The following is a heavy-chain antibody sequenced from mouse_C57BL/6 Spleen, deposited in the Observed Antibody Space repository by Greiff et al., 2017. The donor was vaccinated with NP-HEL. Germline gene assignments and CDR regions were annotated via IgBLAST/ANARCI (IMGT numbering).Heavy chain of an antibody. CDR2: ISSGGDYI. D-gene: IGHD4-1*01. CDR1: GFTFSSYA. V-gene: IGHV5-9-1*02. J-gene: IGHJ2*01. CDR3: TRGANWDFDY. Sequence: EVQVVESGEGLVKPGGSLKLSCAASGFTFSSYAMSWVRQTPEKRPEWVAYISSGGDYIYYADTVKGRFTISRDNARNTLYLQMSSLKSEDTAMYYCTRGANWDFDYWGQGTTLTVSS.